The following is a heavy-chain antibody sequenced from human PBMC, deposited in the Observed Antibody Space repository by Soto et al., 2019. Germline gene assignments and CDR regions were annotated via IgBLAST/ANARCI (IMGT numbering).Heavy chain of an antibody. CDR1: GFTFSSYA. CDR3: AKSRVDCSGGSCYTFDY. CDR2: ISGSGGST. V-gene: IGHV3-23*01. Sequence: GGSLRLSCAASGFTFSSYAMSWVHQAPGKGLEWVSAISGSGGSTYYADSVKGRFTISRDNSKNTLYLQMNSLRAEDTAVYYCAKSRVDCSGGSCYTFDYWGQGTLVTVSS. J-gene: IGHJ4*02. D-gene: IGHD2-15*01.